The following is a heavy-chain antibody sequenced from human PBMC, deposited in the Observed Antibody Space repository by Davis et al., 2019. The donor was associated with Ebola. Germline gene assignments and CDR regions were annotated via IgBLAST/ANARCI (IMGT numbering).Heavy chain of an antibody. Sequence: SETLSLTCTVSGASANTYYWTWVRRPPARRLEWIGYIFNNGNADYSDSFKSRVMMSIDTSKNQFSLKLSSVTAADTAVYYCARGGGSGGYWGQGTLVTVPS. CDR1: GASANTYY. V-gene: IGHV4-59*02. CDR2: IFNNGNA. CDR3: ARGGGSGGY. D-gene: IGHD6-25*01. J-gene: IGHJ4*02.